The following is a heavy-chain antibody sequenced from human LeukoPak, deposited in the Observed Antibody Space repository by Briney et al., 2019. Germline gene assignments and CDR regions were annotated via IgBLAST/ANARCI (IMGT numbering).Heavy chain of an antibody. Sequence: GGSLRLSCAASGFTFSNAWMSWVRQAPGKGLEWAGRIKSKTDGGTTDYAAPVKGRFTISRDDSKNTLYLQMNSLKTEDTAVYYCTTHTSQLLWFGELIPTNPDYWGQGTLVTVSS. CDR2: IKSKTDGGTT. CDR1: GFTFSNAW. J-gene: IGHJ4*02. V-gene: IGHV3-15*01. D-gene: IGHD3-10*01. CDR3: TTHTSQLLWFGELIPTNPDY.